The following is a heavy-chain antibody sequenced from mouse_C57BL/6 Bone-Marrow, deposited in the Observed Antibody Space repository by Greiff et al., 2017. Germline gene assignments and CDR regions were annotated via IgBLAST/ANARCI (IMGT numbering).Heavy chain of an antibody. D-gene: IGHD1-1*01. J-gene: IGHJ1*03. V-gene: IGHV14-1*01. CDR2: IDPEDGDT. CDR3: TITTVVPWYFDD. CDR1: GFNIKDYY. Sequence: EVQLQQSGAELVRPGASVKLSCTASGFNIKDYYMHWVKQRPEQGLEWIGRIDPEDGDTEYAPKFQGKATMTADTSSNTAYLQLSSQTSEDTTFDYCTITTVVPWYFDDWGTGTTVTVSS.